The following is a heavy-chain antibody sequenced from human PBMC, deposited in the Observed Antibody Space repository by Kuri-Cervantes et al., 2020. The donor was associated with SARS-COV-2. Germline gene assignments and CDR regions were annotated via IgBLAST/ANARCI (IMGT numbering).Heavy chain of an antibody. V-gene: IGHV4-39*01. Sequence: GSLRLSCTVSGGSISSSSYYWGWLRQPPGKGLEWIGSIYYSGSTYYNPSLESPVTITVDTSKNQFSLKLSSVTAADTVVYYCASQDIVVVPAAHGDYYNYYGMDVWGQGTTVTVSS. CDR2: IYYSGST. D-gene: IGHD2-2*01. J-gene: IGHJ6*02. CDR1: GGSISSSSYY. CDR3: ASQDIVVVPAAHGDYYNYYGMDV.